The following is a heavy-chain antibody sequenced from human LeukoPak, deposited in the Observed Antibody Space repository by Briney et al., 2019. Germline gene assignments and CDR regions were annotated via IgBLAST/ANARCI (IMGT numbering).Heavy chain of an antibody. CDR2: ISSSGSTI. J-gene: IGHJ4*02. Sequence: PGGSLRLSCAASGFTFSDYYMSWIRQAPEKGLEWVSSISSSGSTIYYAVSVKGRFTISRDNAKNSLYLQMNSLRAEDTAVYYCARDEGNLAYSNYGFDYWGQGTLVTVCS. CDR3: ARDEGNLAYSNYGFDY. V-gene: IGHV3-11*01. D-gene: IGHD4-11*01. CDR1: GFTFSDYY.